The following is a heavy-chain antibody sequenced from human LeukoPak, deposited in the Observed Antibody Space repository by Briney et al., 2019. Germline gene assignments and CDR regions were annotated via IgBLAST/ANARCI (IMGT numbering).Heavy chain of an antibody. CDR1: GGSFSGYY. J-gene: IGHJ4*02. CDR3: ARVENGYTSGSVDY. Sequence: SETLSLTCAVYGGSFSGYYWSWIRQPPGKGLEWIGEINHSGSTNYNPSLKSRVTISVDTSKNQFSLKLSSVTAADTAVYYCARVENGYTSGSVDYWGQGTLVTVSS. V-gene: IGHV4-34*01. CDR2: INHSGST. D-gene: IGHD5-24*01.